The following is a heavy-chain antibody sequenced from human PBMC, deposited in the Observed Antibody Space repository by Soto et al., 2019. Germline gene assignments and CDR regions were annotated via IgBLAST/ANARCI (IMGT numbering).Heavy chain of an antibody. D-gene: IGHD2-2*01. CDR1: GDSVSESSVS. J-gene: IGHJ6*03. Sequence: SQTLSLTCAISGDSVSESSVSWNWIRQSPSRDLEWLGRTYYRSKWYNDYAVSVKSRMTINPDTSKNQFSLELKSVTPEDTAVYYCARDRFGDVVVVPAIHYYYHMDVWGKGTTVTVSS. CDR2: TYYRSKWYN. V-gene: IGHV6-1*01. CDR3: ARDRFGDVVVVPAIHYYYHMDV.